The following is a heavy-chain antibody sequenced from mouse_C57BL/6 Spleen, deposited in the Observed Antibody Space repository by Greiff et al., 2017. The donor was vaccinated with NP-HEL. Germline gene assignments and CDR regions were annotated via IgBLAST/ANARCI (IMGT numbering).Heavy chain of an antibody. J-gene: IGHJ4*01. Sequence: QVQLQQPGAELVRPGSSVKLSCKASGYTFTSYWMHWVKQRPLQGLEWIGNIDPSDSETHYNQKFKDKATLTVAKSSSTAYMQLSSLTSEDSAVYYCAREGGGYDVDAMDYWGQGTSVTVSS. CDR3: AREGGGYDVDAMDY. CDR2: IDPSDSET. CDR1: GYTFTSYW. V-gene: IGHV1-52*01. D-gene: IGHD2-2*01.